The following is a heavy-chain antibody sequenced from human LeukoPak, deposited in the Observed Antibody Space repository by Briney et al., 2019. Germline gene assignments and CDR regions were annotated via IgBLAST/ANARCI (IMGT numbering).Heavy chain of an antibody. D-gene: IGHD3-22*01. Sequence: GGSLRLSCAASGVTVSSNYMSWVRQAPGKGLEWVSVIYSSGDTYYADSVKGRFTISRDNSKNMLYLQMNSLRVEDTAVYFCARDRYYYDSRRSEAFDIWGQGTMVTVSS. V-gene: IGHV3-53*01. CDR3: ARDRYYYDSRRSEAFDI. CDR1: GVTVSSNY. CDR2: IYSSGDT. J-gene: IGHJ3*02.